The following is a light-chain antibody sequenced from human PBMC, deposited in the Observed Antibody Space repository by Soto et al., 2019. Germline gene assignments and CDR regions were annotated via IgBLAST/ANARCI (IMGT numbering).Light chain of an antibody. J-gene: IGKJ1*01. CDR2: DVS. CDR1: QSVSNNY. CDR3: EQYGSSPRT. Sequence: IVLTQFPGTLSLAPGERATLSCMASQSVSNNYLAWYQQKPGQAPRLLIYDVSSRATGIPDRFSGSGSGTDFTLTISRLEPEDSAVYYCEQYGSSPRTFGQGTKVDIK. V-gene: IGKV3-20*01.